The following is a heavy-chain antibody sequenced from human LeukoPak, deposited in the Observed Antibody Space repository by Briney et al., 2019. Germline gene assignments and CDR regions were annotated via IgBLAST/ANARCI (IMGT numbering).Heavy chain of an antibody. D-gene: IGHD1-26*01. CDR1: GASFSGFY. Sequence: SETLSLTCAVHGASFSGFYWSWIRQPPGKGLEWIGEINYSGSTNYNPSLKSRVTISLDTSKNQFSLNLTSVTAADRAVYFCARAGRRTFAFDIWGPGTLVTVSS. CDR2: INYSGST. CDR3: ARAGRRTFAFDI. J-gene: IGHJ3*02. V-gene: IGHV4-34*01.